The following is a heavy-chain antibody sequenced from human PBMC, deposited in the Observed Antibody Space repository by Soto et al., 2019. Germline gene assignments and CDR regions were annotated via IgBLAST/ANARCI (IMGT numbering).Heavy chain of an antibody. CDR3: ARLVYDTRLNYLYFDF. V-gene: IGHV4-4*02. D-gene: IGHD3-22*01. Sequence: SETLSLTCAVSGVSLTSGNWWTWVRQSPQRGLEYIGEIFHDGTANYYPSFERRVAMSVDTSRNQFSLKLTSVTAADTAVYFCARLVYDTRLNYLYFDFWGPGTLVTVSS. CDR1: GVSLTSGNW. CDR2: IFHDGTA. J-gene: IGHJ4*02.